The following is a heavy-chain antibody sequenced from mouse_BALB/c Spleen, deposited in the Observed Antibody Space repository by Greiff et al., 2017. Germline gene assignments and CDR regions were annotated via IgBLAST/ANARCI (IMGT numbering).Heavy chain of an antibody. V-gene: IGHV7-3*02. CDR3: ARDKYYYGSSPLDYAMDY. J-gene: IGHJ4*01. CDR2: IRNKANGYTT. Sequence: EVQVVESGGGLVQPGGSLRLSCATSGFTFTDYYMSWVRQPPGKALEWLGFIRNKANGYTTEYSASVKGRFTISRDNSQSILYLQMNTLRAEDSATYYCARDKYYYGSSPLDYAMDYWGQGTSVTVSS. D-gene: IGHD1-1*01. CDR1: GFTFTDYY.